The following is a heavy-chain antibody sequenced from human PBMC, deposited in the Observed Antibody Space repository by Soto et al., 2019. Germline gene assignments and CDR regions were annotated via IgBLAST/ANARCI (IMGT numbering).Heavy chain of an antibody. CDR3: ARPLTSGYYSQHYFDY. CDR2: INPNSGGT. D-gene: IGHD3-22*01. V-gene: IGHV1-2*02. J-gene: IGHJ4*02. CDR1: GYTFTGYY. Sequence: GASVKVSCKASGYTFTGYYMHWVRQAPGQGLEWMGWINPNSGGTNYAQKFQGRVTMTRDTSISTAYMELSRLRSDDTAVYYCARPLTSGYYSQHYFDYWGQGTMVTVYS.